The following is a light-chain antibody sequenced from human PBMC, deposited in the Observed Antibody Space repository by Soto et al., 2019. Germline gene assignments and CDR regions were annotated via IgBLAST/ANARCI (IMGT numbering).Light chain of an antibody. V-gene: IGLV2-23*01. J-gene: IGLJ2*01. CDR3: CSYTGSSTVV. CDR2: EGS. CDR1: SL. Sequence: QSALTKPASVSGSPGQSITISCTGTSLVSWYQQHPGKAPKLMIYEGSKRPSGVSNRFSGSKSGNTASLTISGLQAEDEADYYCCSYTGSSTVVFGGGTKLTVL.